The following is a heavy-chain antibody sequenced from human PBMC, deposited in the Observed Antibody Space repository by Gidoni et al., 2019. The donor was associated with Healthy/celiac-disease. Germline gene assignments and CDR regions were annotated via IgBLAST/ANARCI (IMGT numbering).Heavy chain of an antibody. J-gene: IGHJ6*02. V-gene: IGHV4-34*01. CDR2: INHSGST. CDR1: GGSFRGYY. D-gene: IGHD2-2*01. Sequence: QVQLQQWGAGLLKPSETLSLTCAVYGGSFRGYYWRWLRQPPGKGLEWIGEINHSGSTNYNPSLKSRVTISVDTSKNQFSLKLSSVTAADTAVYYCARGVKVVPAAVYYYYYGMDVWGQGTTVTVSS. CDR3: ARGVKVVPAAVYYYYYGMDV.